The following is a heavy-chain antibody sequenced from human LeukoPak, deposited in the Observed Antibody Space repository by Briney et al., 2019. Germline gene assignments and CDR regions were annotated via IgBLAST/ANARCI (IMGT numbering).Heavy chain of an antibody. Sequence: SETLSLTCTVSGGSISSGGYYWSWIRQPPGKGLEWIGYIYHSGSTYYNPSLKSRVTISVDTSKNQFSLKLSSVTAADTAVYYCARFLGSWFDPWGQGTLVTVSS. D-gene: IGHD1-26*01. CDR1: GGSISSGGYY. CDR2: IYHSGST. J-gene: IGHJ5*02. CDR3: ARFLGSWFDP. V-gene: IGHV4-61*08.